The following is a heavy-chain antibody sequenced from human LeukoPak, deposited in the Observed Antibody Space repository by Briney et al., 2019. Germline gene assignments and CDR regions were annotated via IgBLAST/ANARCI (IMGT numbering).Heavy chain of an antibody. J-gene: IGHJ4*02. Sequence: PSETPSLTCTVSGGSISSGGYYWSWIRQHPGKGLEWIGYIYYSGSTYYNPSLKSRVTISVDTSKNQFSLKLSSVTAADTAVYYCARASDTAMVHFDYWGQGTLVTVSS. CDR3: ARASDTAMVHFDY. CDR2: IYYSGST. V-gene: IGHV4-31*03. D-gene: IGHD5-18*01. CDR1: GGSISSGGYY.